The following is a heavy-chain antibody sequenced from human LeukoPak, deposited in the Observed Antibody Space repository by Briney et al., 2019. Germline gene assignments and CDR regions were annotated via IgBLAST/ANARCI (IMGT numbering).Heavy chain of an antibody. V-gene: IGHV3-7*01. CDR1: GFSFRSYW. CDR3: ARGFDSRFFND. CDR2: TKQDDSEK. J-gene: IGHJ4*02. D-gene: IGHD3-22*01. Sequence: GGSLRLSCVDSGFSFRSYWMSWVRQAPGKGLEWVANTKQDDSEKYYVDSVKGRFTISRDNAKNSLYLQMNSLRVEDTAVYYCARGFDSRFFNDWGQGTLVTVSS.